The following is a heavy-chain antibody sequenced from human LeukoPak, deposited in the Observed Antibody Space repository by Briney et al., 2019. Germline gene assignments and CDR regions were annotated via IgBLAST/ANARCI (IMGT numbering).Heavy chain of an antibody. CDR3: AKSGYNRFDY. CDR1: GFTFSNYE. Sequence: GGSLRLSCAASGFTFSNYEMNWVRQAPGKGLEWVLYISSSGSTIYYADSVKGLFTISRDNSKNTLYLQMNSLRAEDTAVYSCAKSGYNRFDYWGQGTLVTVSS. CDR2: ISSSGSTI. D-gene: IGHD5-24*01. V-gene: IGHV3-48*03. J-gene: IGHJ4*02.